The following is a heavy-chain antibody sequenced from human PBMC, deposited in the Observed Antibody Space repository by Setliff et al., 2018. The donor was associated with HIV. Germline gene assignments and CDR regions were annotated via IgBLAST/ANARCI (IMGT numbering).Heavy chain of an antibody. V-gene: IGHV3-7*01. CDR3: ARVRYCGSPSCRKEFDF. Sequence: PGGSLRLSCAASGFAFGSQQMSWVSHAPGKGMAGVAKIRQDGTNTSYADSVKVRFIISRDDSETALFLQMNSLRVDDTAVYYCARVRYCGSPSCRKEFDFWGQGTLVTVSS. CDR2: IRQDGTNT. CDR1: GFAFGSQQ. J-gene: IGHJ4*02. D-gene: IGHD2-21*01.